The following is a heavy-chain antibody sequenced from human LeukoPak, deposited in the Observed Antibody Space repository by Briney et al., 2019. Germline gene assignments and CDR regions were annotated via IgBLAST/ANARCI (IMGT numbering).Heavy chain of an antibody. CDR3: ARDENWGFDY. V-gene: IGHV3-48*02. D-gene: IGHD7-27*01. J-gene: IGHJ4*02. CDR2: ISKSSGTM. Sequence: AGTVSLYCAAPGFTFSSYTMNWVRQASGKGLERVSYISKSSGTMSYADSVKGRFTISRDNAKNSLFLQMNSLRDEDTAVYYCARDENWGFDYWGQGTLVTVSS. CDR1: GFTFSSYT.